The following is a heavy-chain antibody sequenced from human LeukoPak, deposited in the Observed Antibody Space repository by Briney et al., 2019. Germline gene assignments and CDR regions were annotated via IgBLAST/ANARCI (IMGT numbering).Heavy chain of an antibody. CDR1: GGSISSSSYY. CDR3: ARGSQSYYYDSSGYYFFDY. CDR2: IYYSGNT. V-gene: IGHV4-39*07. J-gene: IGHJ4*02. Sequence: SETLSLTCTVSGGSISSSSYYWGWIRQPPGKGLEWIGSIYYSGNTYYNPSLKSRVTISVDTSKNQFSLKLSSVTAADTAVYYCARGSQSYYYDSSGYYFFDYWGQGTLVTVSS. D-gene: IGHD3-22*01.